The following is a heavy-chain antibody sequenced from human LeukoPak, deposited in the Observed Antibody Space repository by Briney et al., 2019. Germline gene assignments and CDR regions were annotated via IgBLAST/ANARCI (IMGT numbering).Heavy chain of an antibody. CDR2: ISGSGGTI. Sequence: GGSLRLSCAVSGFTFSSYAISWVRQAPGKGLEWVSGISGSGGTIYYADSVKGRFTISREESKNTVYLQMISLRGEDTAVYFCARWGGSRWHDSDYWGQGTLVTVSS. J-gene: IGHJ4*02. CDR3: ARWGGSRWHDSDY. D-gene: IGHD6-13*01. CDR1: GFTFSSYA. V-gene: IGHV3-23*01.